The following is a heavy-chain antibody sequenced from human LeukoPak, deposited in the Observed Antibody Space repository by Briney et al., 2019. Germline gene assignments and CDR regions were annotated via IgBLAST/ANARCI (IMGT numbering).Heavy chain of an antibody. CDR2: INPSGGST. V-gene: IGHV1-46*01. D-gene: IGHD3-10*01. Sequence: ASVKVSCKASGYTFTSYYMHWVRQAPGQGLEWMGIINPSGGSTSYAQKFQGRVTMTRDTSTSTVYMELSSLRSEDTAVYYCARDKVRGVIAYGMDVWGKGTTVTVSS. CDR3: ARDKVRGVIAYGMDV. CDR1: GYTFTSYY. J-gene: IGHJ6*04.